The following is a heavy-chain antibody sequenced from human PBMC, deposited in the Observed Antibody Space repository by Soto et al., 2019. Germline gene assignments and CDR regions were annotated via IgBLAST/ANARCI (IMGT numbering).Heavy chain of an antibody. Sequence: ASVKVSCKASGYSFTTYAMHWVRQAPGQRLEWMGWINVGNGNTKYSQKFQGRVTITRDTSASTAYMKPSSLRSEDTAVYYCARKLYGDYTFFDYWGQGTLVTVSS. CDR2: INVGNGNT. CDR1: GYSFTTYA. CDR3: ARKLYGDYTFFDY. J-gene: IGHJ4*02. V-gene: IGHV1-3*01. D-gene: IGHD4-17*01.